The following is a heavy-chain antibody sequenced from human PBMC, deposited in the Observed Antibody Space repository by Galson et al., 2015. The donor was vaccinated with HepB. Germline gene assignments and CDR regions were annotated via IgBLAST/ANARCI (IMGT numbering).Heavy chain of an antibody. V-gene: IGHV3-33*01. Sequence: SLRLSCAASGFTFSSYGMHWVRQAPGKGLEWVAVIWYDGSNKYYADSVKGRFTISRDNSKNTLYLQMNSLRAEDTAEYYCARLGAWDSSGWARNYMDVWGKGTTVTVSS. CDR3: ARLGAWDSSGWARNYMDV. CDR1: GFTFSSYG. CDR2: IWYDGSNK. D-gene: IGHD6-19*01. J-gene: IGHJ6*03.